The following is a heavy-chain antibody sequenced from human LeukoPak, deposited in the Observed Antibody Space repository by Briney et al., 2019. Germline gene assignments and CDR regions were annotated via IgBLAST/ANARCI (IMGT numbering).Heavy chain of an antibody. CDR1: GASISGHY. D-gene: IGHD1-14*01. V-gene: IGHV4-59*11. CDR3: ARDQIGINALDM. CDR2: ISYIGST. J-gene: IGHJ3*02. Sequence: SETLSLTCTVSGASISGHYLTWIRHAPGKGLEWIGYISYIGSTNYNPSLKSRVTISVDTSKNLFSLRLRSVTAADTAVYYCARDQIGINALDMWGQGTMVTVSS.